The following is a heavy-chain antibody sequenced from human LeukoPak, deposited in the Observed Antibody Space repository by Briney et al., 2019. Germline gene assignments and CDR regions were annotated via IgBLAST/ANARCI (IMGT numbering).Heavy chain of an antibody. Sequence: PGGSLRLSCAASGFTFGSYAMSWVRQAPGKGLEWVSAISGSGGSTYYADSVKGRFTISRDNSKNTLYLQMNSLRAEDTAVHYCAKDFGFGGSCYDYWGQGTLVTVSS. V-gene: IGHV3-23*01. CDR1: GFTFGSYA. CDR3: AKDFGFGGSCYDY. J-gene: IGHJ4*02. CDR2: ISGSGGST. D-gene: IGHD2-15*01.